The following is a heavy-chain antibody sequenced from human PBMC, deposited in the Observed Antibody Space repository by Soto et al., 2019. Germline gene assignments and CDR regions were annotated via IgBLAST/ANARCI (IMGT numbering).Heavy chain of an antibody. CDR1: GFTFSSYA. CDR2: ISGSGGST. CDR3: AKGGYYDSSGYYTY. V-gene: IGHV3-23*01. D-gene: IGHD3-22*01. J-gene: IGHJ4*02. Sequence: GGSVRLSCAASGFTFSSYAMSWVRQAPGKGLEWVSAISGSGGSTYYADSVKGRFTISRDNSKNTLYLQMNSLRAEDTAVYYCAKGGYYDSSGYYTYWGQGTLVTVSS.